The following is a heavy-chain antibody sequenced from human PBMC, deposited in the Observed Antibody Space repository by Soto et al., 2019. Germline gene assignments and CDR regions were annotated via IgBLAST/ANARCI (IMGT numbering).Heavy chain of an antibody. V-gene: IGHV4-31*03. J-gene: IGHJ6*02. Sequence: QVQLQESGPGLVKPSQTLSLTCTVSGGSISSGGYYWSWIRQHPGKGLEWIGYIYYSGSTYYNPSLKSRVNISVDTSKNQFYLKLSSVTAADTAVYYCARDIAARGYYYYGMDVWGQGTTVPVSS. D-gene: IGHD6-6*01. CDR1: GGSISSGGYY. CDR2: IYYSGST. CDR3: ARDIAARGYYYYGMDV.